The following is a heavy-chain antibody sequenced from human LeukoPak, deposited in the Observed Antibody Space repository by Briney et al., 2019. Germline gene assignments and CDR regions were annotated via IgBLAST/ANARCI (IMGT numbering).Heavy chain of an antibody. CDR3: AREVVAAATAFDP. CDR1: GGSISSGSYY. D-gene: IGHD2-15*01. V-gene: IGHV4-61*02. CDR2: IYTSGST. Sequence: SQTLSLTCTVSGGSISSGSYYWSWIRQPAGKGLEWIGRIYTSGSTNYNPSLKSRVTISVDTSKNQFSLKLSSVTAADTAVYYCAREVVAAATAFDPWGQGTLVTVSS. J-gene: IGHJ5*02.